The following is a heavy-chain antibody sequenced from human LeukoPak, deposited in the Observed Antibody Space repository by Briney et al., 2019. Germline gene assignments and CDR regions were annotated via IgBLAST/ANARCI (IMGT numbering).Heavy chain of an antibody. CDR2: MNPNSGNT. J-gene: IGHJ5*02. D-gene: IGHD3-10*01. CDR3: ARGELWFGELWGYNWFDP. Sequence: GASVKVSCKASGYTFTSYDINWVRQATGQGLEWMGWMNPNSGNTGYAQKFQGRVTMTRNTSISTAYMELSSLRSEDTAVYYCARGELWFGELWGYNWFDPWGQGTLVTVSS. CDR1: GYTFTSYD. V-gene: IGHV1-8*01.